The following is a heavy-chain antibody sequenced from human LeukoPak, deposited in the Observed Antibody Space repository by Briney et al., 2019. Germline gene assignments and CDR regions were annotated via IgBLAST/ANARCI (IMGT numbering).Heavy chain of an antibody. Sequence: GGSLRLSCAASGFTFSSYGMHWVRQAPGKGLEWVAVIWYDGSNKYYADSVKGRFTISRDNSKNTLYLQMSSLRAEDTAVYYCASDYGCFVRTYAFEYWGQGTMVTVSS. CDR1: GFTFSSYG. CDR2: IWYDGSNK. CDR3: ASDYGCFVRTYAFEY. D-gene: IGHD4-17*01. V-gene: IGHV3-33*01. J-gene: IGHJ3*01.